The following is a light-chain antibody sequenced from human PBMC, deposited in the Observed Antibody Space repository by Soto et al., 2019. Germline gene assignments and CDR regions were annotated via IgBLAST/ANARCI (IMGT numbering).Light chain of an antibody. CDR2: GVS. CDR3: KQYKNWPL. Sequence: IVMTQSPATLSLSPGEGVTLSCRASQSVRSHLAWYQQKPGQPPRLLIYGVSTRATGIQARFSGSGFGTEFTLTIRSLQSEDFAVDDCKQYKNWPLFGQGTRLEI. J-gene: IGKJ5*01. V-gene: IGKV3D-15*01. CDR1: QSVRSH.